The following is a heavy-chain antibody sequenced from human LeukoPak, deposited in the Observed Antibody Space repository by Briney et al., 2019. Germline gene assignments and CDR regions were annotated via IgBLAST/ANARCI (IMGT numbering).Heavy chain of an antibody. J-gene: IGHJ3*02. CDR1: GFTFSSYW. V-gene: IGHV3-74*01. CDR2: INSDGSST. Sequence: GGSLRLSCAASGFTFSSYWMHWVRQAPGKGLEWVSRINSDGSSTSYADSVKGRFTISRDNAKNTLYLQMNSLRAEDTAVYYCARYNAFDIWGQGTMVTVSS. CDR3: ARYNAFDI.